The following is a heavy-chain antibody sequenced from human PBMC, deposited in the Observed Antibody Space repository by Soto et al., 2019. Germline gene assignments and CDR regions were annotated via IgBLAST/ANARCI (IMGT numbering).Heavy chain of an antibody. Sequence: PGGSLRLSCAASGFTFSSYWMSWVRQAPGKGLEWVANIKQDGSEKYYVDSVKGRFTISRDNAKNSLYLQMNSLRAEDTAVYYCAREDSNPYYYYGMDVWGQGTTVTVSS. V-gene: IGHV3-7*01. D-gene: IGHD4-4*01. CDR3: AREDSNPYYYYGMDV. CDR1: GFTFSSYW. CDR2: IKQDGSEK. J-gene: IGHJ6*02.